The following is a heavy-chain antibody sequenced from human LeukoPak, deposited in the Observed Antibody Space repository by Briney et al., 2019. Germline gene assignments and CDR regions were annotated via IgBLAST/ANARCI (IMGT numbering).Heavy chain of an antibody. CDR2: IKQDGSEN. V-gene: IGHV3-7*01. D-gene: IGHD6-13*01. J-gene: IGHJ4*02. CDR3: ASFIAAPYYFDY. Sequence: PGGSLRLSCAASGFTLSSYWLSWVRQAPGKGLEWVANIKQDGSENYYVDVVKGRFTISRDNAKNSQYLQINSRTAEGTPVYYCASFIAAPYYFDYWGRGALVTVSS. CDR1: GFTLSSYW.